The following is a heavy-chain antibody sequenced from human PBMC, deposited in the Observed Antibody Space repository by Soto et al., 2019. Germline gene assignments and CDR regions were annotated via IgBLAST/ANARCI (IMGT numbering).Heavy chain of an antibody. J-gene: IGHJ6*03. CDR3: ARDYYGSGSYYNGYYYYYMDV. Sequence: QVQLVQSGAEVKKPGASVKVSCKASGYTFTSYGIIWVRQAPGQGLEWMGWISAYNGNTNYAQKLQGSVTMTTDTSTSTAYMELRSLRSDDTAVYYCARDYYGSGSYYNGYYYYYMDVWGKGTTVTVSS. V-gene: IGHV1-18*01. D-gene: IGHD3-10*01. CDR1: GYTFTSYG. CDR2: ISAYNGNT.